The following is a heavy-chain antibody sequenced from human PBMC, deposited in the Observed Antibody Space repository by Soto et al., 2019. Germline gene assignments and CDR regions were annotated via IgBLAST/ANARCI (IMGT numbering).Heavy chain of an antibody. CDR2: IFSSGTT. Sequence: PSETLSLTCTVSGDSISSGNKYWSWIRQPPGKGLEWLGYIFSSGTTYHNPSLTSRLSMSLDTSQNQFSLKLNSVTDADTAVYFCARVPSPFDYYYAMDVWGQGTSVTVSS. J-gene: IGHJ6*02. D-gene: IGHD3-9*01. CDR1: GDSISSGNKY. CDR3: ARVPSPFDYYYAMDV. V-gene: IGHV4-30-4*01.